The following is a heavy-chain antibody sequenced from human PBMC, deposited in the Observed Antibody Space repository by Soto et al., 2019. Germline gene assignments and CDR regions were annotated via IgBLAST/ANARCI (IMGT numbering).Heavy chain of an antibody. D-gene: IGHD4-4*01. CDR1: GFTFSSYS. CDR3: ARDGRTVTHFDY. V-gene: IGHV3-21*01. J-gene: IGHJ4*02. Sequence: EVQLVESGGGLVKPGGSLRLSCAASGFTFSSYSMNWVRQAPGKGLEWVSSISSSSSYIYYADSVKDRFTISRDNAKNSLYLQMNSLRAEDTAVYYCARDGRTVTHFDYWGQGTLVTVSS. CDR2: ISSSSSYI.